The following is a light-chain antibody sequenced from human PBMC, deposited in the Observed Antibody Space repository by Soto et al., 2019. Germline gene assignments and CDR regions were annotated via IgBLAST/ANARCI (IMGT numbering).Light chain of an antibody. V-gene: IGKV3-20*01. Sequence: VLTQSPGTLSLSPGERAPLSCRASQSVTSNYLAWYQQKPGQAPSLLFFGASIRATGIPDRFSGSGSGTDFTLTISRLEPEDSAVYYCHQYGSSPGTFGQGTKV. CDR2: GAS. CDR3: HQYGSSPGT. CDR1: QSVTSNY. J-gene: IGKJ1*01.